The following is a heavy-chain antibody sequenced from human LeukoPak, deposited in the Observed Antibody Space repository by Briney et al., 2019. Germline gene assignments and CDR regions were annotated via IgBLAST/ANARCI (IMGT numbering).Heavy chain of an antibody. D-gene: IGHD3-16*02. Sequence: GRSLRLSCAASGFTFSSYGMHWVRQAPGKGLEWVSYISSSGSTIYYADSVKGRFTISRDNAKNSLYLQMNSLRAEDTAVYYCARGGFVNYVMVLWGQGTTVTVSS. J-gene: IGHJ6*02. V-gene: IGHV3-48*04. CDR1: GFTFSSYG. CDR2: ISSSGSTI. CDR3: ARGGFVNYVMVL.